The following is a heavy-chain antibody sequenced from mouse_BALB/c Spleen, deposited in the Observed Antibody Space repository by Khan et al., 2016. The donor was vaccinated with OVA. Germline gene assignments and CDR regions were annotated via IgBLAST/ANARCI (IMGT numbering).Heavy chain of an antibody. CDR1: GYTFTSYV. V-gene: IGHV1S136*01. J-gene: IGHJ4*01. CDR2: INPYNDGT. CDR3: ARRDYAMDY. Sequence: VQLQQPGPELVKPGASVKMSCKASGYTFTSYVMHWVKQKPGQGLEWIGYINPYNDGTKYNEKLKGKATLTSDKSSSTAYMELSSLTSEDSAVYYCARRDYAMDYWGQGTSVTVSS.